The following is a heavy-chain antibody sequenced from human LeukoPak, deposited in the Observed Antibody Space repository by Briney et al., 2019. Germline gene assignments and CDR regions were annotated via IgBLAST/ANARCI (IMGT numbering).Heavy chain of an antibody. Sequence: ASVKVSCKASGYTFTGYYLHWVRQAPGQGLEWMGWINSNTGGTNYAQNFQGRVTMTRDMSISTAYMELSRLRSDDTAVYYCARVSSSWTYIAFDIWGQGTMVTVSS. CDR3: ARVSSSWTYIAFDI. D-gene: IGHD3-10*01. CDR1: GYTFTGYY. CDR2: INSNTGGT. V-gene: IGHV1-2*02. J-gene: IGHJ3*02.